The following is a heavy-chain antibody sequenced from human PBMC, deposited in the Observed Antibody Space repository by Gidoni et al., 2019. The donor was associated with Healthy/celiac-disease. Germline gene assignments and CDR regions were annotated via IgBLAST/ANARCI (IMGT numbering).Heavy chain of an antibody. CDR3: ARVVGAPAMDV. Sequence: QVQLVESGGGLVKPGGSLRLSCAASGFTFNDYYRSWIRQAPGKGLGWVSYISSSSSYTNYADSVKGRFTISRDNAKNSLYLQMNSLRAEDTAVYYCARVVGAPAMDVWGQGTTVTVSS. D-gene: IGHD1-26*01. CDR1: GFTFNDYY. CDR2: ISSSSSYT. V-gene: IGHV3-11*05. J-gene: IGHJ6*02.